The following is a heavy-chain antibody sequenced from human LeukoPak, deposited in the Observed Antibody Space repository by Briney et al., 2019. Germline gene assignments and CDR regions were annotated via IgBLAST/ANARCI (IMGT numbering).Heavy chain of an antibody. CDR1: GYPFRSYV. Sequence: GASVKVSCKASGYPFRSYVIHWLRQAPGQSLEWIGWINPANGNAKYSQKFQGRVTITRDTSASTAYMELSSLRSEDTAVYYCARPYSSGLTAAFDIWGQGTMVTVSS. CDR2: INPANGNA. V-gene: IGHV1-3*01. CDR3: ARPYSSGLTAAFDI. J-gene: IGHJ3*02. D-gene: IGHD6-19*01.